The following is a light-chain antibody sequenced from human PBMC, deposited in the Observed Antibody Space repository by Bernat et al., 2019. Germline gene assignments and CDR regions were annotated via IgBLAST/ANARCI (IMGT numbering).Light chain of an antibody. CDR3: SSYTSSSTWV. CDR2: DVS. V-gene: IGLV2-14*01. CDR1: SSDIGAYNY. Sequence: QSALTQPPSASGSPGQSITISCTGTSSDIGAYNYVSWYQQHPGKAPKLMIYDVSNRPSGFSNRFSGSKSGNTASLTISGLQAEDEADYYYSSYTSSSTWVFGGGTKLTVL. J-gene: IGLJ3*02.